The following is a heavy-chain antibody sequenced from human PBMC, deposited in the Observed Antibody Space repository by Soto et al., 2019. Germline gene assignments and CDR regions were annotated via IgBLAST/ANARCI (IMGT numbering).Heavy chain of an antibody. D-gene: IGHD2-8*01. Sequence: SETLSLTCAVYGGSFSGYYWSWIRQPPGKGLEWIGEINHSGSTNYNPSLKSRVTISVDTSKNQFSLKLSSVTAADTAVYYCARDRVYAKYHWFDPWGQGTMITV. V-gene: IGHV4-34*01. CDR3: ARDRVYAKYHWFDP. J-gene: IGHJ5*02. CDR1: GGSFSGYY. CDR2: INHSGST.